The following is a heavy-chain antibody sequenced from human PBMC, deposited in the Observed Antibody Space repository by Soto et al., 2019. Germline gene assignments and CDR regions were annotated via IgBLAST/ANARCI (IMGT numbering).Heavy chain of an antibody. J-gene: IGHJ4*02. CDR3: ARNRGTYSLDY. D-gene: IGHD2-15*01. CDR1: GYRFNSYL. V-gene: IGHV1-3*01. CDR2: INVDNGNT. Sequence: QVHLVQSGAEVKKPGASVNISCKASGYRFNSYLMFWVRQAPGQRPEWVGWINVDNGNTKYSQNLQGRVTISSDTSAATVYMELSGLTTEDTAVYYGARNRGTYSLDYWGQGTLVTVSS.